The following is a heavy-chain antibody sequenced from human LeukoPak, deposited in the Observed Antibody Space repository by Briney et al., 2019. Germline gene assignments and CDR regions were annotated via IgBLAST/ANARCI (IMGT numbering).Heavy chain of an antibody. CDR2: IYYSGST. CDR3: ARWSGGYRYYYYYGMDV. D-gene: IGHD3-22*01. CDR1: GGSISSYY. J-gene: IGHJ6*02. V-gene: IGHV4-59*12. Sequence: PSETLSLTCTVSGGSISSYYWSWIRQPPGKGLEWIGYIYYSGSTNYNPSLKSRVTISVDTSKNQFSLKLSSVTAADTAVYYCARWSGGYRYYYYYGMDVWGQGTTVTVSS.